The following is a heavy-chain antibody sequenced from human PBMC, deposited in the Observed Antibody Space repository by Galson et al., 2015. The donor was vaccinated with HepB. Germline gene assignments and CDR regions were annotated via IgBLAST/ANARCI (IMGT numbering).Heavy chain of an antibody. Sequence: SLRLSCAASGLNFSSYGMHWVRQAPGKRLEWVEVIWYDGSNNYYADSVKGRFTISRDNSKNALYLQLNSLRAEDTAVYYFARDNRYDSSGFFDYWGQGTLVTVSS. V-gene: IGHV3-33*01. D-gene: IGHD3-22*01. J-gene: IGHJ4*02. CDR3: ARDNRYDSSGFFDY. CDR1: GLNFSSYG. CDR2: IWYDGSNN.